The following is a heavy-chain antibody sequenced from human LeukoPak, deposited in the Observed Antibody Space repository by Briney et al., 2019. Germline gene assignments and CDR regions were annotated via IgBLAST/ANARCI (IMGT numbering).Heavy chain of an antibody. V-gene: IGHV1-69*13. Sequence: SVKVSCKASGGTFSSYAISWVRQAPGQGLEWMGGIIPIFGAANYAQKFQGRVTITADESTSTAYMELSSLRSEDTAVYYCARAGRYVGDWFDPWGQGTLVTVSS. CDR1: GGTFSSYA. J-gene: IGHJ5*02. D-gene: IGHD3-16*01. CDR2: IIPIFGAA. CDR3: ARAGRYVGDWFDP.